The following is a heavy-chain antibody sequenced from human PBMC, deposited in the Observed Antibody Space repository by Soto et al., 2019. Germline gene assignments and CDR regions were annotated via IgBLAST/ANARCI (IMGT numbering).Heavy chain of an antibody. CDR1: GFTFSSYG. J-gene: IGHJ6*02. Sequence: QVQLVESGGGVVQPGRSLRLSCAASGFTFSSYGMHWVRQAPGKGLEWVALISYDGSNEDYADSVKGRFTISRDNSKXXLXXXXXXLXXEDTAVYYCAKDLEWLVLRYAMDVWGQGTTVTVSS. CDR3: AKDLEWLVLRYAMDV. D-gene: IGHD6-19*01. CDR2: ISYDGSNE. V-gene: IGHV3-30*18.